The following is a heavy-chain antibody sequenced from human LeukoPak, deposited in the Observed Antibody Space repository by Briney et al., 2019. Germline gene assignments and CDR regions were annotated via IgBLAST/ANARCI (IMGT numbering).Heavy chain of an antibody. CDR3: ARERGYSYWSYFDY. V-gene: IGHV4-34*01. CDR1: GGSFSGYY. D-gene: IGHD5-18*01. CDR2: INHSGST. J-gene: IGHJ4*02. Sequence: PSETLSLTCAVYGGSFSGYYWSWLRQPPGKGLEWIGEINHSGSTNYNPSLKSRVTISVDTSKNQFSLKLSSVTAADTAVYYCARERGYSYWSYFDYWGQGTLVTVSS.